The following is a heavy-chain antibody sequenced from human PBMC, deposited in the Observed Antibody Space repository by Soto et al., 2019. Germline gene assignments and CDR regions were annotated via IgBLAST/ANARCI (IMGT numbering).Heavy chain of an antibody. CDR3: ARVFYHSRRYSLGYYFDY. J-gene: IGHJ4*02. CDR1: GGTFSSCA. D-gene: IGHD3-22*01. CDR2: IIPIFGTA. V-gene: IGHV1-69*13. Sequence: SVQVSCKASGGTFSSCAISWVRQAPGQGLEWMGGIIPIFGTANYAQKFQGRVTITAEESTSTAYMELSSLRSEDTAVYYCARVFYHSRRYSLGYYFDYWGQGTLVTVSS.